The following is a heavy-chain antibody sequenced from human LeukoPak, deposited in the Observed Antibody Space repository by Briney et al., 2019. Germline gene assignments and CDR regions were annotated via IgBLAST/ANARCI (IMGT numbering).Heavy chain of an antibody. Sequence: SQTLSLTCTVSGGSISSYYWTWLRQPPGKGLEWIGYIYYSVSTNYNPSLTSRVTISGDTSKNQFSLKLSSVTAADTAVYYCARLGGTGPLAAFDIWGQGAMVTVSS. CDR2: IYYSVST. J-gene: IGHJ3*02. V-gene: IGHV4-59*01. CDR3: ARLGGTGPLAAFDI. D-gene: IGHD2-8*02. CDR1: GGSISSYY.